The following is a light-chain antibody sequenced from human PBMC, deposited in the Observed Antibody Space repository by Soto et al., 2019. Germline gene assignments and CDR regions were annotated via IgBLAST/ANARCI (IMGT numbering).Light chain of an antibody. CDR1: QAIRSD. CDR2: DVS. V-gene: IGKV3-15*01. Sequence: EIVMTQSPVALSVSPGERGTLSCRASQAIRSDLAWYQQKPGQAPRLLISDVSTRATGIPARFNGSGSGTEFTLAISSLQFEDFAVYYCHQYNTWPLTFGGGTKVEIK. CDR3: HQYNTWPLT. J-gene: IGKJ4*01.